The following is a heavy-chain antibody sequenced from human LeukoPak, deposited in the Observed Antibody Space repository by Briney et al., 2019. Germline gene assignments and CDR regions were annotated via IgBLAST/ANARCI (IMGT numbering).Heavy chain of an antibody. D-gene: IGHD3-22*01. CDR3: ARGDDYYDSSGYLDY. CDR1: GGSISSGSYY. V-gene: IGHV4-61*02. CDR2: IYTSGST. J-gene: IGHJ4*02. Sequence: SQTLSLTCTVSGGSISSGSYYWSWIRQPAGKGLEWIGRIYTSGSTNYNPSLKSRVTISVDTSKNQFSLKLSSVTAADTAVYYCARGDDYYDSSGYLDYWGQGTLVTVSS.